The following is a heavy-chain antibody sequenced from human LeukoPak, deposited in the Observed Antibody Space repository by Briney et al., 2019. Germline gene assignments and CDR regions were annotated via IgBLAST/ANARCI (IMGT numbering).Heavy chain of an antibody. D-gene: IGHD3-3*01. CDR1: GGSFSGYY. CDR3: ARGGSITIFGVGINNWFDP. J-gene: IGHJ5*02. V-gene: IGHV4-34*01. CDR2: INHSGST. Sequence: PSETLSLTCAVYGGSFSGYYWSWIRQPPGKGLEWIGEINHSGSTNYNPSLKSRVTISVDTSKNQFSLKLSSVTAADTAVYYCARGGSITIFGVGINNWFDPWGQGTLVTVSS.